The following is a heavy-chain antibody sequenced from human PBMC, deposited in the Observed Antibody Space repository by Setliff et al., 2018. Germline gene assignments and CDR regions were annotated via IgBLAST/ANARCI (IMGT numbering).Heavy chain of an antibody. CDR3: TTSLRWESDGGVDS. V-gene: IGHV3-15*01. CDR1: GFSFTDAW. D-gene: IGHD1-26*01. CDR2: IKSRADGGST. Sequence: PGGSLRLSCVASGFSFTDAWMNWVRQSPGKGLEWVGRIKSRADGGSTEYAAPVRGRFTMSRDDSTNTLDLQMNSLKTEDTGVYYCTTSLRWESDGGVDSWGQGTLVTVS. J-gene: IGHJ4*02.